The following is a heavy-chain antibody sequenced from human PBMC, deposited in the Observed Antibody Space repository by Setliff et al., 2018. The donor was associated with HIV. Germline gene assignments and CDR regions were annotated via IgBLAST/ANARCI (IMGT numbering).Heavy chain of an antibody. CDR3: ARSSYCSNGVCPYYFDF. CDR1: GFIFSNYW. V-gene: IGHV3-74*01. D-gene: IGHD2-8*01. CDR2: INSDGSST. Sequence: PGGSLRLSCAASGFIFSNYWMHWVRQVPGKGLVWVSRINSDGSSTGYADSVKGRFTISRDNAKNTLYLQMHSLRAEDTAVYYCARSSYCSNGVCPYYFDFWGRGTLVTVSS. J-gene: IGHJ4*02.